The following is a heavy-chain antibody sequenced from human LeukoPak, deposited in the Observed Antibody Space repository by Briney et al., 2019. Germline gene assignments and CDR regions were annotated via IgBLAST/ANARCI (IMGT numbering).Heavy chain of an antibody. J-gene: IGHJ4*02. CDR1: GGSISIYY. CDR3: ARAVGRWLSTGGLGY. CDR2: IYYSGSD. Sequence: PSETLSLTCTVSGGSISIYYWSWIRQPPGKGLEWIGYIYYSGSDKYNPSLKNRITMSRDTSTNQFSLKLSSVTAADTAVYYCARAVGRWLSTGGLGYWGQGTLVTVSS. V-gene: IGHV4-59*01. D-gene: IGHD1-26*01.